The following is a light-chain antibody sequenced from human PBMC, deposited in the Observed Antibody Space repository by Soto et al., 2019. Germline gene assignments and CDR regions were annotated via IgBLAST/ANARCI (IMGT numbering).Light chain of an antibody. V-gene: IGKV1-5*01. J-gene: IGKJ4*01. CDR1: QSIGKW. Sequence: DIQMTQSPSILSASVGDGVTITCRASQSIGKWLAWYQQKPGKAPKVLIYDASTLESGVPPRFSGGRSGTEFTLSISSLQPDDFATYYCQHYNGHFGGGTKVDIK. CDR2: DAS. CDR3: QHYNGH.